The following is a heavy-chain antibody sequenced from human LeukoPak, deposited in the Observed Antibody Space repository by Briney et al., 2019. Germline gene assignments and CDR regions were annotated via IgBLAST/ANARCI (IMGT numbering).Heavy chain of an antibody. J-gene: IGHJ3*02. CDR3: ASGKRDYGDPMEPSGAFDM. D-gene: IGHD4-17*01. CDR2: IIPISGTA. V-gene: IGHV1-69*13. Sequence: SVKVSCKASGGTFSFYAISWVRQAPGQGLEWMGGIIPISGTANYAQKFQGRVRITADEFTSTAYMELSSLRSEDTAVYYCASGKRDYGDPMEPSGAFDMWGQGTMVTVSS. CDR1: GGTFSFYA.